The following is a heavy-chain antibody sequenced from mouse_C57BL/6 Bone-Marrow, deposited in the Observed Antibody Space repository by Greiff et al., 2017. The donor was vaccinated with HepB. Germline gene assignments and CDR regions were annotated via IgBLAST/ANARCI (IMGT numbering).Heavy chain of an antibody. Sequence: VQLQQPGAELVKPGASVKLSCKASGYTFTSYWMHWVKQRPGQGLEWIGMIHPNSGSTNYNEKFKSKATLTVDKSSSTAYMQLSSLTSEDSAVYCRARPLLGWYFDVWGTGATGTVSS. CDR2: IHPNSGST. J-gene: IGHJ1*03. CDR3: ARPLLGWYFDV. CDR1: GYTFTSYW. V-gene: IGHV1-64*01. D-gene: IGHD2-10*01.